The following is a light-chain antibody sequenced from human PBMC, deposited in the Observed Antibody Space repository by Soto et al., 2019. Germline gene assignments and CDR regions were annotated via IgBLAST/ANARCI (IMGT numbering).Light chain of an antibody. V-gene: IGKV3-15*01. CDR1: QSVSSN. Sequence: EIVMTKSPATQSGSPGERATLSCRASQSVSSNLAWYQQKPGQAPRLLIYGASTRATGIPARFSGSGSGTEFTLTISSLQSEDFAVYYCQQYNNWPRTFGEGTKVDIK. CDR2: GAS. J-gene: IGKJ1*01. CDR3: QQYNNWPRT.